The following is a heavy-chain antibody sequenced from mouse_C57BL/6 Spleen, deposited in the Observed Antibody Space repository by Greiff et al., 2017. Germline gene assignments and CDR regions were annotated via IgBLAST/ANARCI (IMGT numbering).Heavy chain of an antibody. D-gene: IGHD4-1*01. J-gene: IGHJ4*01. Sequence: EVQVVESGGGLVKPGGSLKLSCAASGFTFSSYTMSWVRQTPEKRLEWVATISGGGGNTYYPDSVKGRFTISRDNAKNTLYLQMSSLRSEDTALYYCARHLTGYAMDYWGQGTSVTVSS. CDR3: ARHLTGYAMDY. CDR2: ISGGGGNT. CDR1: GFTFSSYT. V-gene: IGHV5-9*01.